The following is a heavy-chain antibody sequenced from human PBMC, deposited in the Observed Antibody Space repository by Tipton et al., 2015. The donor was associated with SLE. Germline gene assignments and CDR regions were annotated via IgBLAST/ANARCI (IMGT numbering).Heavy chain of an antibody. CDR2: IRYDGSNE. V-gene: IGHV3-30*02. CDR3: AKDPYNWNDGETGYYGMDV. J-gene: IGHJ6*02. Sequence: SLRLSCAASGFTFSDYGIHWVRLAPGKGLEWITFIRYDGSNEYYADSVKGRFTISRDNSKNTVFLQMNSLGIEDTAVYFCAKDPYNWNDGETGYYGMDVWGQGTTVTVSS. D-gene: IGHD1-20*01. CDR1: GFTFSDYG.